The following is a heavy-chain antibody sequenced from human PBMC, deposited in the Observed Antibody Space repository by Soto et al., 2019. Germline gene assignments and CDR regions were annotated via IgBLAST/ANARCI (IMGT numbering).Heavy chain of an antibody. CDR3: ARLGFPGAFYFDS. V-gene: IGHV5-51*01. D-gene: IGHD3-3*02. CDR1: GYNFTTFW. Sequence: PGESLKISCKGSGYNFTTFWIGWVRQMPGKGLEWMGIIYPGDSETKYSPDFEGQVTISADRSTNTAYLQWRSLRASDTAMYYCARLGFPGAFYFDSWGLGTLVTVSS. J-gene: IGHJ4*02. CDR2: IYPGDSET.